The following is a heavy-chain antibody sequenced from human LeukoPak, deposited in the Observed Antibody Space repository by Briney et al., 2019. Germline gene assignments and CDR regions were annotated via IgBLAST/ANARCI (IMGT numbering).Heavy chain of an antibody. CDR3: ARGEVRI. CDR1: GLTFSSYW. Sequence: GGSLRLSGAASGLTFSSYWMSWFRQAPGKGLEWVANIKQDGSEKHYVDSVKGRFTISRDNAKNSLYLQMNSLRAEDTAVYYCARGEVRIWGQGTMVTVSS. V-gene: IGHV3-7*01. CDR2: IKQDGSEK. J-gene: IGHJ3*02.